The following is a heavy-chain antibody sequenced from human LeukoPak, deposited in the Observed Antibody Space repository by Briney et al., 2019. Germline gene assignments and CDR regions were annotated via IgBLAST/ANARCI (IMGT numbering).Heavy chain of an antibody. D-gene: IGHD6-13*01. CDR3: ARVSNSWLKSYCYYMDV. CDR2: ISAYTSNT. CDR1: GYTFTSYG. J-gene: IGHJ6*03. V-gene: IGHV1-18*01. Sequence: ASLKVSCKASGYTFTSYGISWVRQAPGHGLEWMGWISAYTSNTNYAQKIQGRITMTTNTSTSTAFMELRSLRSDDTSVYYCARVSNSWLKSYCYYMDVWGKGTTVTVSS.